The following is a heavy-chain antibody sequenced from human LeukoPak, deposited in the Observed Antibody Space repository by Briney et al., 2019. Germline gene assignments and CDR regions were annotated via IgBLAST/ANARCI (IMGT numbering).Heavy chain of an antibody. CDR1: GGSFSGYY. J-gene: IGHJ4*02. CDR3: ARKSGVLITKFDY. D-gene: IGHD3-22*01. Sequence: PSETLSLTCAVYGGSFSGYYWSWIRQPPGKGLEWIGEINHSGSTNYNPSLKSRVTISVDTSKNQFSLKLSSVTAADTAVYYCARKSGVLITKFDYWGQGTLVTVSS. V-gene: IGHV4-34*01. CDR2: INHSGST.